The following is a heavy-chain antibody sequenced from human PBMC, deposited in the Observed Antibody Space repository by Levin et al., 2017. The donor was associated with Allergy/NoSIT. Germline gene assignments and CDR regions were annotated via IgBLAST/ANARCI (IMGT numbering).Heavy chain of an antibody. CDR1: GFTFSSYA. D-gene: IGHD2-2*01. J-gene: IGHJ4*02. CDR2: ISSNNRTI. CDR3: AKKYCTSTSCYVVGHFDC. Sequence: GGSLRLSCAASGFTFSSYAMHWVRQAPGKGLEWVSVISSNNRTIYYADSVKGRFTISRDNSKNTLYLQMNSLRAADTAVYYCAKKYCTSTSCYVVGHFDCWGQGTLVTVSS. V-gene: IGHV3-23*01.